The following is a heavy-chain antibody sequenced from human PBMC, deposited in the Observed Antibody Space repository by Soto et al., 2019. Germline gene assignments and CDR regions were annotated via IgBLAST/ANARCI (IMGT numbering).Heavy chain of an antibody. Sequence: QVQLQESGPGLVKPSETLSLTCTVSGGSVSSGSYYWSWIRQPPGKGLEWIVYIYYSGSTNYNPSLKSRVTISVDTSKNQFSLKLSSVTAADTAVYYGFAVPAAETDWYFDLWGRGTLVTVSS. CDR3: FAVPAAETDWYFDL. V-gene: IGHV4-61*01. CDR1: GGSVSSGSYY. D-gene: IGHD2-2*01. CDR2: IYYSGST. J-gene: IGHJ2*01.